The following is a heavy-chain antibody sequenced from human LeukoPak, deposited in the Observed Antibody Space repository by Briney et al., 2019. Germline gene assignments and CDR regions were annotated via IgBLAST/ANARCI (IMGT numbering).Heavy chain of an antibody. CDR3: ATGYSSTRYYFDY. V-gene: IGHV4-59*01. J-gene: IGHJ4*02. CDR1: GDSISSYY. D-gene: IGHD6-13*01. Sequence: PETLSLTCTVSGDSISSYYWSWIRQPPGKGLEWIGYIYHSGSTNYNPSLKSRVTISADTSKDQFSLKLASVTAADTAVYYCATGYSSTRYYFDYWGQGTLVTVYS. CDR2: IYHSGST.